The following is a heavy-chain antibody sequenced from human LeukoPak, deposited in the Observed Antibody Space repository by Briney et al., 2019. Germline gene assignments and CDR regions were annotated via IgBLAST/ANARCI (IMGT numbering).Heavy chain of an antibody. J-gene: IGHJ3*02. Sequence: GGSLRLSCAASGFTFSDYYINWIRQAPGKGLEWVSYISGGSSYTKYADSVKGRFTISRDNAKNSLYLQMNSLRAEDTAVYYCARDLGYCSGGSCYSDGAFDIWGQGTMVTVSS. CDR1: GFTFSDYY. CDR3: ARDLGYCSGGSCYSDGAFDI. CDR2: ISGGSSYT. V-gene: IGHV3-11*05. D-gene: IGHD2-15*01.